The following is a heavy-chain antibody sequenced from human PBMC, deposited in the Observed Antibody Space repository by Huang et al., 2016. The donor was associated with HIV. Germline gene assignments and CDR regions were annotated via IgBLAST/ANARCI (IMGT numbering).Heavy chain of an antibody. Sequence: VESGGRLVQPGGSLRLSCVGSTFRFGGYWMSWVRQPPGKGLEWVANIRQDESEKYYVDSVKGRFNISRDNAKKVVFLEMNNVRVEDTATYFCATKTAGMDIWGQGTTVTVS. V-gene: IGHV3-7*03. J-gene: IGHJ6*02. CDR2: IRQDESEK. CDR3: ATKTAGMDI. D-gene: IGHD1-7*01. CDR1: TFRFGGYW.